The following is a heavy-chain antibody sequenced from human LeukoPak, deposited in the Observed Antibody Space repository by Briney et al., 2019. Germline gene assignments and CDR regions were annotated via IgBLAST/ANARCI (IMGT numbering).Heavy chain of an antibody. V-gene: IGHV3-43*01. J-gene: IGHJ4*02. Sequence: GGSLRLSCATSGFNFDRYTIHWVRQAPGKGLEWVSLAGWAGGTTYYSDSVRGRFTISRDNSKNMVYLQMNSLRAEDTAVYYCTRRAGGNLYDLDNWGQGTLVTVSS. CDR2: AGWAGGTT. CDR3: TRRAGGNLYDLDN. CDR1: GFNFDRYT. D-gene: IGHD2-8*02.